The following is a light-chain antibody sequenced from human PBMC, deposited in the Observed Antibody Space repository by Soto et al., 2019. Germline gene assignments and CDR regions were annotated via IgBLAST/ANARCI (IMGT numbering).Light chain of an antibody. Sequence: EIGLPPSPATLSLSPGESDTLSFRATRSVSSYLAWYQQKPGQAPRLLIYDASSRPTDIPARFSGSGSGTDFTLTISSLEPEDFAVYYCQQRSNWPRITFGQGTRLENK. J-gene: IGKJ5*01. V-gene: IGKV3-11*01. CDR3: QQRSNWPRIT. CDR2: DAS. CDR1: RSVSSY.